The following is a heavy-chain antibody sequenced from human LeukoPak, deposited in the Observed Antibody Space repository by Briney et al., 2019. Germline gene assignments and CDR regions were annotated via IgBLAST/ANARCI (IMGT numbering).Heavy chain of an antibody. CDR1: GFTFSSYG. CDR3: AKDVDSSGWYVGYFQH. J-gene: IGHJ1*01. D-gene: IGHD6-19*01. Sequence: GGSLRLSCAASGFTFSSYGMHWVRQAPGKGLEWVAVISYDGSNKYYADSVKGRFTISRDNSKNTLYLRMNSLRAEDTAVYYCAKDVDSSGWYVGYFQHWGQGTLVTVSS. V-gene: IGHV3-30*18. CDR2: ISYDGSNK.